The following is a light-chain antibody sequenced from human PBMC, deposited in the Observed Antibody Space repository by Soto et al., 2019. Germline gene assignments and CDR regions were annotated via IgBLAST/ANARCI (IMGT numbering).Light chain of an antibody. J-gene: IGKJ1*01. CDR3: QRYNSYPWT. CDR2: DTS. Sequence: DVQMSQSPSTLYSSLGESATLTWRASQGIGDTLAWYQHKPGKTPKLLIYDTSSLETGVPSRFSGSGSGTEFTLTISSLKSDDFATYYCQRYNSYPWTFGRGTKVDIK. CDR1: QGIGDT. V-gene: IGKV1-5*01.